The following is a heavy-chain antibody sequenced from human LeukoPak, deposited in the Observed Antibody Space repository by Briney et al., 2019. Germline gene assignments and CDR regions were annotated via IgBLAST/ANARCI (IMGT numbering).Heavy chain of an antibody. D-gene: IGHD1-26*01. CDR2: ISTYESDN. V-gene: IGHV3-30*18. Sequence: PGRSLRLSCAASGFTFSDYGGHSGRQTPQGGLGRGSAISTYESDNYYAVSLKGRFSASRDNSKNTLYLQVNSLRTEDTAVYYCAKGESRGGYYYHYLDVWGKGTTVTVSS. J-gene: IGHJ6*03. CDR3: AKGESRGGYYYHYLDV. CDR1: GFTFSDYG.